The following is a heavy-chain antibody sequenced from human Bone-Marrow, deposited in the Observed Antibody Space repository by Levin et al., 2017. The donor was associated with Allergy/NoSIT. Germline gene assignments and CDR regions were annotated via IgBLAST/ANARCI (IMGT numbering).Heavy chain of an antibody. D-gene: IGHD2-2*01. CDR2: IYYSGYT. V-gene: IGHV4-59*08. Sequence: SETLSLTCTVSGGSISGYYWSWIRQPPGKGLEWIGNIYYSGYTKYNPSLKSRVTISVDTSKNQFSLNLNSVTAADTAFYYCARHSPLSYIDNWGQGTLVPVSS. CDR3: ARHSPLSYIDN. J-gene: IGHJ4*02. CDR1: GGSISGYY.